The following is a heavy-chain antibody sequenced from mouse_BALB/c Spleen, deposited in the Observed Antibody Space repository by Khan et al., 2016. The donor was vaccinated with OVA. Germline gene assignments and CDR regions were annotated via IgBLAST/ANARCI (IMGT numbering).Heavy chain of an antibody. V-gene: IGHV5-15*02. CDR1: GFTFRDYG. Sequence: EVQLVESGGGLVQPGGSRKLSCAASGFTFRDYGMAWVRQAPGKGPEWVAFISSLAYSIYYSDTVTGRFTISRENAKNTLYLEMSSLRSEDTALYYCARSWAMDYWGQGTSVTVSS. CDR2: ISSLAYSI. J-gene: IGHJ4*01. CDR3: ARSWAMDY.